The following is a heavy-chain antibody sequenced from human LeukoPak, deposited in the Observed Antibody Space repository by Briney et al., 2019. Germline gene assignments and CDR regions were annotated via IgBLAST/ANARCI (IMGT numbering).Heavy chain of an antibody. J-gene: IGHJ3*01. Sequence: GESLKISCKVSGYSFTSHCIGWVRQMPGKGLEWMGIIYPGDSGPTYSPSFQGQVTISVDKSINTAYLQWSSLQASDTAMYYXXMSGDRVPLQDDVFDVWGQGTMVTVST. CDR1: GYSFTSHC. D-gene: IGHD1-26*01. CDR2: IYPGDSGP. V-gene: IGHV5-51*01. CDR3: XMSGDRVPLQDDVFDV.